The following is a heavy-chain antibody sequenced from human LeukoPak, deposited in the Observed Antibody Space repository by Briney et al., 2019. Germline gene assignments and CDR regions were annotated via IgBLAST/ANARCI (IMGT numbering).Heavy chain of an antibody. V-gene: IGHV1-24*01. CDR2: FDPEAGET. CDR3: ATAPPILTSYYIFDY. D-gene: IGHD3-9*01. J-gene: IGHJ4*02. Sequence: ASVKVSCKVSGYTLTELSMHWVRQAPGKGLEWMGGFDPEAGETIYAQKFQGRVTMTEDTSTDTAYMELSSLRSEDTAVYYCATAPPILTSYYIFDYWGQGTLVTVSS. CDR1: GYTLTELS.